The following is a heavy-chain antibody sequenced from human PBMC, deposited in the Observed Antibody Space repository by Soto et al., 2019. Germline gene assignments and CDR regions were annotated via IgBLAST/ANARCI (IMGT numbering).Heavy chain of an antibody. CDR2: IYPGDSNT. J-gene: IGHJ1*01. CDR3: ARPVGEGLRIYH. V-gene: IGHV5-51*01. D-gene: IGHD5-12*01. CDR1: VYSFTTYW. Sequence: GESLKSSCKGSVYSFTTYWIAWVRQMPGKGLEWMGIIYPGDSNTRYSPSFQGQVTISADKSINTAYLQWSSLKASDTAMYYCARPVGEGLRIYHWGKGNRVTV.